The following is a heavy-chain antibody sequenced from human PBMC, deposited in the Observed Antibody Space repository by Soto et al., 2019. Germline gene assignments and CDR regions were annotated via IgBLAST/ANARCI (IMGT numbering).Heavy chain of an antibody. V-gene: IGHV4-4*02. D-gene: IGHD1-7*01. CDR3: ASRDPGTSVDY. CDR2: IYRTGST. J-gene: IGHJ4*02. CDR1: GGSFTSKNG. Sequence: SDTLSLTCAVSGGSFTSKNGWTWVRQPPGQGLEWIGEIYRTGSTNYNPSLKSRVTISLDKSENQFSLKVTSLTAADTAVYYCASRDPGTSVDYWGQGTLVTVSS.